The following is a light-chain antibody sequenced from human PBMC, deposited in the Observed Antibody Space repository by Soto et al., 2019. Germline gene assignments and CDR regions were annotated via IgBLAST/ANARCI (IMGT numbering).Light chain of an antibody. CDR3: QQRSNWPPWT. CDR1: QGISSY. V-gene: IGKV1-9*01. CDR2: AAS. Sequence: DIQLTQSPSFLSASVGDRVTITCRASQGISSYLAWYQQKPGKAPKLLIYAASTLQSGVPSRFSGSGSGTEFTLTISSLEPEDFAVYYCQQRSNWPPWTFGQGTKVEIK. J-gene: IGKJ1*01.